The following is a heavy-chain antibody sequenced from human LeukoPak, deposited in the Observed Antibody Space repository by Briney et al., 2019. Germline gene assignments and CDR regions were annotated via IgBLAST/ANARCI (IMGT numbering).Heavy chain of an antibody. J-gene: IGHJ6*03. Sequence: SVKVSCKASGGTFSSYAISWVRQAPGQGLEWMGGIIPIFGTANYAQKFQGRVTITADESTSTAYMELSSLRSEDTAVYYCARGLRQQQKPVTYYYYMDVWGKGTTVTISS. CDR2: IIPIFGTA. D-gene: IGHD6-13*01. CDR3: ARGLRQQQKPVTYYYYMDV. CDR1: GGTFSSYA. V-gene: IGHV1-69*13.